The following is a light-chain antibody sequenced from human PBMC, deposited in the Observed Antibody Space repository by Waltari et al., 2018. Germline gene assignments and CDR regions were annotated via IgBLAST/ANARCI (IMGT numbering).Light chain of an antibody. CDR1: SSDVGGSNY. V-gene: IGLV2-14*01. J-gene: IGLJ3*02. Sequence: QSALTQPPSVSGSPGQSITISCTGTSSDVGGSNYVSWYQQHPGKAPKLMIYEVSNRPSGVSNRFSGSKSGNTASLTISGLQAEDEADYYCSSYTSSSTPVFGGGTKLTVL. CDR2: EVS. CDR3: SSYTSSSTPV.